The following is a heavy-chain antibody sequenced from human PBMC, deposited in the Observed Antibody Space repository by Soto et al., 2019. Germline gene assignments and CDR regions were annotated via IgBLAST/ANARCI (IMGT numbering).Heavy chain of an antibody. CDR2: ISYDGSNK. CDR1: GFTFSSYG. Sequence: PGGSLRLSCAASGFTFSSYGMHWVRQAPGKGLEWVAVISYDGSNKYYADSVKGRFTISRDNSKNTLYLQMNSLRAEDTAVYYCAREGPYNSFDPWGQGTLVTVS. D-gene: IGHD1-20*01. CDR3: AREGPYNSFDP. J-gene: IGHJ5*02. V-gene: IGHV3-30*03.